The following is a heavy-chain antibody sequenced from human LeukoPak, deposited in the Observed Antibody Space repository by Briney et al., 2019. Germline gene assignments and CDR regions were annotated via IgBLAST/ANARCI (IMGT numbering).Heavy chain of an antibody. Sequence: ASVKVSFKASGYTFTNYYIHWVRQAPGQGLEWMGIINPAGGSTGYAQKFQGRVTMTRDTSTSTVYMELSSLRSEDTAVCYCARYNGDLTGGFDYWGQGTLVTVSS. CDR2: INPAGGST. J-gene: IGHJ4*02. CDR1: GYTFTNYY. CDR3: ARYNGDLTGGFDY. V-gene: IGHV1-46*01. D-gene: IGHD4-17*01.